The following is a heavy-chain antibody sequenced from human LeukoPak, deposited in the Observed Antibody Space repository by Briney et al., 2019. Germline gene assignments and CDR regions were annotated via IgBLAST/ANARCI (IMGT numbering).Heavy chain of an antibody. CDR3: ARRGRNSSGWQDYL. CDR1: GGSISSYY. J-gene: IGHJ4*02. V-gene: IGHV4-59*01. Sequence: SETLPLTCTVSGGSISSYYWSWIRQPPGKGLEWIANIYHTGSTNYNPSLSSRVTISIDTAKNQFSLKLTSVTAADTAVYYCARRGRNSSGWQDYLWGQGTLVTVSS. D-gene: IGHD6-25*01. CDR2: IYHTGST.